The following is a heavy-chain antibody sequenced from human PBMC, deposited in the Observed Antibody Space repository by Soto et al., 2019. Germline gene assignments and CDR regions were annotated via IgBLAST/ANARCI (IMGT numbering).Heavy chain of an antibody. V-gene: IGHV3-23*01. CDR3: AKTTDGWFSAFEI. J-gene: IGHJ3*02. CDR1: GFTFSDYP. D-gene: IGHD6-19*01. CDR2: ISGSGDST. Sequence: GGSLRLSFADCGFTFSDYPLHWVRQAPGKGLEWVSSISGSGDSTYYADSVKGRFTISRDNSKNKLFLQMNSLRAEDTAVYYCAKTTDGWFSAFEIWGQGTMVTVSS.